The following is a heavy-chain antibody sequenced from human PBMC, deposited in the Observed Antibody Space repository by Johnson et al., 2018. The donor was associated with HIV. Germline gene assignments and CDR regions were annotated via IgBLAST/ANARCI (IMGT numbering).Heavy chain of an antibody. D-gene: IGHD1-26*01. V-gene: IGHV3-7*05. CDR2: IKQDGSEK. CDR1: GFTFSSYW. J-gene: IGHJ3*02. Sequence: VQLVESGGGLVQPGGSLRLSCAASGFTFSSYWMSWVRQAPGKGLEWVANIKQDGSEKYYVDSVKGRFTISRDNAKNSLYLQMNSLRAEDTAVYYCARDRDSIVGVPYAFDIWGQGTMVTVSS. CDR3: ARDRDSIVGVPYAFDI.